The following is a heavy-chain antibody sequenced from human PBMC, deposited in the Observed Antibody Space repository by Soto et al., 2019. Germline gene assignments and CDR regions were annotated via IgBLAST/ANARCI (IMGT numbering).Heavy chain of an antibody. V-gene: IGHV4-38-2*02. CDR3: ARDRGAGSGSYYILYGMDA. CDR2: IYHSGST. J-gene: IGHJ6*02. CDR1: GYSISSGYY. D-gene: IGHD3-10*01. Sequence: XETLSLTCAVSGYSISSGYYWCWIRQPPGKGLEWIGSIYHSGSTYYNPSLKSRVTISVDTSKNQFSLKLSSVTAADTAVYYCARDRGAGSGSYYILYGMDAWGQGTTVTVSS.